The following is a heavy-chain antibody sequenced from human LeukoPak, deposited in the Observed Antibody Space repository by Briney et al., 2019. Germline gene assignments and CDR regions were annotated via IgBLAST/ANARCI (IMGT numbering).Heavy chain of an antibody. Sequence: EGSLRLSCAASGFTFSSYAMSWVRQAPGKGLEWVSAISGSGGSTYYADSVKGRFTISRDNSKNTLYLQMNSLRAEDTAVYYCAKYVVVTSSYYFDYWGQGTLVTVSS. CDR1: GFTFSSYA. V-gene: IGHV3-23*01. CDR3: AKYVVVTSSYYFDY. J-gene: IGHJ4*02. D-gene: IGHD2-21*02. CDR2: ISGSGGST.